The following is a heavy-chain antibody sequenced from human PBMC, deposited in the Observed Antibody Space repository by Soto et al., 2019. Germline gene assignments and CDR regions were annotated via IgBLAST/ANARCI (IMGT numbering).Heavy chain of an antibody. CDR2: IKKKADRGPT. CDR1: GLPFCNAW. J-gene: IGHJ4*02. Sequence: GGSLRLSCAASGLPFCNAWMSWVRQAPGKGLVCVGLIKKKADRGPTEYAAPLKGRFSISRDDSKNTLYLQMSSLKIEDTAVYYCRNQWLDWGEGTLVTFSA. V-gene: IGHV3-15*01. D-gene: IGHD6-19*01. CDR3: RNQWLD.